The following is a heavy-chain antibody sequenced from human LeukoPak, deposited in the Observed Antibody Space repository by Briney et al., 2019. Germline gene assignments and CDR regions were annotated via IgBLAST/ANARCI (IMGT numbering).Heavy chain of an antibody. D-gene: IGHD6-13*01. Sequence: GGSLRLSCAASGFTFSSYGMHWVRQAPGKGLEWVAFIRYDGSNKYYADSVKGRFTISRDNSKNTLYLQMNSLRAEDTAVYYCAKDFGYSSSVADYYMDVWGKGTTVTVSS. V-gene: IGHV3-30*02. J-gene: IGHJ6*03. CDR3: AKDFGYSSSVADYYMDV. CDR1: GFTFSSYG. CDR2: IRYDGSNK.